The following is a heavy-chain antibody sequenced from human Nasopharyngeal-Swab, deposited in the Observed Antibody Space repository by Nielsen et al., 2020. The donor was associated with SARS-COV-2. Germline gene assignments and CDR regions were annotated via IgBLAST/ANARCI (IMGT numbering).Heavy chain of an antibody. D-gene: IGHD2-15*01. CDR1: GFTFRDSA. V-gene: IGHV3-73*01. Sequence: GGSLRPSFAAPGFTFRDSALHWVPQASGKGLEWVGRIRSKGNTYATAYAASVKGRFIIFRDDPTNTAYLQMNSLKTEDTAVYYCTRCGGGCYSGRDYWGQGTLVTVSS. CDR3: TRCGGGCYSGRDY. J-gene: IGHJ4*02. CDR2: IRSKGNTYAT.